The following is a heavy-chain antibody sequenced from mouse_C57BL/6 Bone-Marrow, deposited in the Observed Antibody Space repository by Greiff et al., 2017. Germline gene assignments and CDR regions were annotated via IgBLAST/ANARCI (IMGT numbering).Heavy chain of an antibody. CDR3: ARSGYGNHYAMDY. D-gene: IGHD2-10*02. V-gene: IGHV1-81*01. J-gene: IGHJ4*01. Sequence: QVQLQQSGAELARPGASVKLSCKASGYTFTSYAISWVKQRTGQGLEWIGEFYPRSGNMYYNEKFKGKATLTADKSSSTAYMELRSLTSEDSAVYFCARSGYGNHYAMDYWGQGTSVTVSS. CDR1: GYTFTSYA. CDR2: FYPRSGNM.